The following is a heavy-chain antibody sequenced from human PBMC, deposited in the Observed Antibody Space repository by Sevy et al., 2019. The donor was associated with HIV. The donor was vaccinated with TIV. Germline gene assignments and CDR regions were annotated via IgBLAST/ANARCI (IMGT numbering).Heavy chain of an antibody. Sequence: GGSLRLSCVASGFTFSTYWMTWVRQAPGKGLEWVANINQDGSDKYYVTSVKGRFTISRDNAKNSLYLQMNSLRAEDTAVYYCARGYYSNFVGWFDPWGQGTLVTVSS. J-gene: IGHJ5*02. CDR2: INQDGSDK. CDR1: GFTFSTYW. D-gene: IGHD4-4*01. CDR3: ARGYYSNFVGWFDP. V-gene: IGHV3-7*01.